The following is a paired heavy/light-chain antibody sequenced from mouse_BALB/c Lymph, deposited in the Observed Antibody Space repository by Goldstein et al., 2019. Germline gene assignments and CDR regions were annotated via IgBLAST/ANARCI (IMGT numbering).Light chain of an antibody. CDR3: QQGQSYPLT. V-gene: IGKV10-94*01. CDR1: QNINVW. J-gene: IGKJ5*01. CDR2: KAS. Sequence: DIQMNQSPSSLSASLGDTITITCHASQNINVWLSWYQQKPGNIPKLLIYKASNLHTGVPSRFSGSGSGTGFTLTISSLQPEDIATYYCQQGQSYPLTFGAGTKLELK.
Heavy chain of an antibody. J-gene: IGHJ4*01. CDR2: IDPYNGGT. V-gene: IGHV1S135*01. D-gene: IGHD1-1*01. CDR1: GYSFTDYN. Sequence: EIQLQQSGPELVKPGASVKVSCKASGYSFTDYNMYWVKQSHGKSLEWIGYIDPYNGGTSYNQKFKGKATLTVDKSSSTAFMHLNSLTSEDSAVYYCASRDYGSLYAMDYWGQGTSVTVSS. CDR3: ASRDYGSLYAMDY.